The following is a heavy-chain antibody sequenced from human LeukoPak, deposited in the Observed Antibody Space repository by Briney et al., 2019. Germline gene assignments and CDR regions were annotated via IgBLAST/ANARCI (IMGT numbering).Heavy chain of an antibody. J-gene: IGHJ3*02. CDR2: IIPILGIA. D-gene: IGHD2/OR15-2a*01. V-gene: IGHV1-69*04. CDR1: GGTFSSYA. Sequence: GSSVKVSCKASGGTFSSYAISWVRQSPGQGLEWMGRIIPILGIANYAQKFQGRVTITADKSTSTAYMELSSLRSEDTAVYYCARGDVESIWGQGTMVTVSS. CDR3: ARGDVESI.